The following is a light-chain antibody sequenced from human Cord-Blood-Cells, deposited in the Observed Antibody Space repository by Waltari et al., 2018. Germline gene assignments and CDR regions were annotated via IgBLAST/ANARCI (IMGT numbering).Light chain of an antibody. CDR2: AAS. J-gene: IGKJ2*03. CDR1: QSSSSY. V-gene: IGKV1-39*01. Sequence: IQMIQAPSSLSAFVGERVNITRRASQSSSSYLNWYQQKPGNAPKLLIYAASSMQSGVPSRFSGSGSGTDFTLTISSLQPEDFATYYCQQSYSTPYSFGQGTKLEIK. CDR3: QQSYSTPYS.